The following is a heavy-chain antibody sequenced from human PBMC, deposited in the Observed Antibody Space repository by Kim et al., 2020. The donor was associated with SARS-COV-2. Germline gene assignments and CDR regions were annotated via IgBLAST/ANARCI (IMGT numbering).Heavy chain of an antibody. V-gene: IGHV3-13*01. CDR3: AREDRYCTNGVCFDYYYGMDD. Sequence: GGSLRLSCAASGFTFSSYDMHWVRQATGKGLEWVSAIGTAGDTYFPGSVEGRFTISRENAKNSLYLQMNSLRAGDTAVYYCAREDRYCTNGVCFDYYYGMDDWGQGTTVTASS. CDR1: GFTFSSYD. CDR2: IGTAGDT. J-gene: IGHJ6*02. D-gene: IGHD2-8*01.